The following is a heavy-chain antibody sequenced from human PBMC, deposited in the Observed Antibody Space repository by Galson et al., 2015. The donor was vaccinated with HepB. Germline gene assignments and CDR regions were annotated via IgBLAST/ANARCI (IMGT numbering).Heavy chain of an antibody. D-gene: IGHD3-16*01. Sequence: SETLSLTCAISGGSISGYYWSWIRQPAGQGLEWIGRLYLSGNTIYNPSLQSRVTMSADTSKNEFSLNLTSVTAADTALYYCARVSHLGGLFDLWGQGTLVTVSS. CDR2: LYLSGNT. CDR1: GGSISGYY. CDR3: ARVSHLGGLFDL. J-gene: IGHJ5*02. V-gene: IGHV4-4*07.